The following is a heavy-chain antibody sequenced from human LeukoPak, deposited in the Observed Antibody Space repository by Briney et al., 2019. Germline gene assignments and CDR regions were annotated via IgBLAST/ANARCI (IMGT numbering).Heavy chain of an antibody. CDR2: INHSGST. CDR3: ARCDILTGYYTSGFNY. V-gene: IGHV4-34*01. CDR1: GGSFSGYY. J-gene: IGHJ4*02. D-gene: IGHD3-9*01. Sequence: SETLSLTCAVYGGSFSGYYWSWIRQPPGKGLEWIGEINHSGSTNYNPSLKSQDTISVDTSKNQFSLKLSSVTAADTAVYYCARCDILTGYYTSGFNYWGQGTLVTVSS.